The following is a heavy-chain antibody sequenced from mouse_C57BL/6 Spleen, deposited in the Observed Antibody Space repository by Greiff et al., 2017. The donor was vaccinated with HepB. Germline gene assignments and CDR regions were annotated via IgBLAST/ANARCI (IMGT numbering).Heavy chain of an antibody. Sequence: VHVKQSGAELVKPGASVKLSCTASGFNIKDYYMHWVKQRTEQGLEWIGRIDPEDGETKYAPKFQGKATITADTSSNTAYLQLSSLTSEDTAVYYCSGSYYCGSSYLFDYWGQGTTLTVSS. CDR1: GFNIKDYY. CDR2: IDPEDGET. J-gene: IGHJ2*01. V-gene: IGHV14-2*01. CDR3: SGSYYCGSSYLFDY. D-gene: IGHD1-1*01.